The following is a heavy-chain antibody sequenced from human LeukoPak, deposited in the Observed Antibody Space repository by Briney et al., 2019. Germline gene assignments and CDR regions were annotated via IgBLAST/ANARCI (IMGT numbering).Heavy chain of an antibody. D-gene: IGHD5-18*01. CDR1: GFTFSSYD. V-gene: IGHV3-23*01. J-gene: IGHJ4*02. CDR2: ISDSGGT. Sequence: PGGSLRLSCTASGFTFSSYDMNWVRQAPGKGLEWVSAISDSGGTNYADSVKGRFTISRDNSKNTLYLQMSSLRAEDTAVYYCAKLANTASDFDYWGQGTLVTVSS. CDR3: AKLANTASDFDY.